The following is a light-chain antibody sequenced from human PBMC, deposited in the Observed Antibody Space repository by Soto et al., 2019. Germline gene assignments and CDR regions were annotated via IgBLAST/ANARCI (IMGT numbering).Light chain of an antibody. Sequence: IQLTQSPSSLSASIGDRVTITCRASQGIRSYLAWYQQKPGKAPELLIYGATTLQSGFPSRFSGSGSGTDFTLTISSLQPEDFATYYCQQGNSYPLTFGGGTRVDFK. J-gene: IGKJ4*01. CDR3: QQGNSYPLT. CDR1: QGIRSY. V-gene: IGKV1-9*01. CDR2: GAT.